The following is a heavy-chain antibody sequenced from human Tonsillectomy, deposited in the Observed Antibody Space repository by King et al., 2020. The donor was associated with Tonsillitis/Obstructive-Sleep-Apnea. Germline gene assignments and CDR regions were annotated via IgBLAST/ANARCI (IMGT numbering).Heavy chain of an antibody. CDR1: GFTFSDYC. J-gene: IGHJ3*02. CDR3: ATSLPTGAPWHAFDI. V-gene: IGHV3-11*05. CDR2: ISSSSSFT. D-gene: IGHD1-1*01. Sequence: VQLVESGGGLVKPGVSLRLSCAASGFTFSDYCMSWIRQAPGKGLEWVSYISSSSSFTNYADSVKGRFSISRDNAKNSLYLQMNSLRAEDTAVYYCATSLPTGAPWHAFDILRQATLVPVSS.